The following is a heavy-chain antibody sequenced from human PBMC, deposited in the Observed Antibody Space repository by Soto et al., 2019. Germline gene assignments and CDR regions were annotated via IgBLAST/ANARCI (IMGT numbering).Heavy chain of an antibody. J-gene: IGHJ5*02. D-gene: IGHD3-10*01. Sequence: SETLSLTCTVSGGSISSYYWSWIRQPPGKGLEWIGYIYYSGSTNYNPSLKSRVTISVDTSKNQFSLKLSSVTAADTAVYYCARENYGSGSLHNWFDPWGQGTLVTVSS. CDR3: ARENYGSGSLHNWFDP. CDR1: GGSISSYY. V-gene: IGHV4-59*01. CDR2: IYYSGST.